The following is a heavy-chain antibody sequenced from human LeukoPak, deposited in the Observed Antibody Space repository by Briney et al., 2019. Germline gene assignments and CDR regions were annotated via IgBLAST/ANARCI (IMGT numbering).Heavy chain of an antibody. Sequence: SETLSLTCAVYGGSFSGYYWSWIRQPPGKGLEWIGEINHSGSTNYNPSLKSRVTISVDTSKNQFSLKLSSVTAADTAVYYCARGGFGDPLGYYGMDVWGQGTTVTVSS. CDR1: GGSFSGYY. J-gene: IGHJ6*02. D-gene: IGHD3-10*01. V-gene: IGHV4-34*01. CDR2: INHSGST. CDR3: ARGGFGDPLGYYGMDV.